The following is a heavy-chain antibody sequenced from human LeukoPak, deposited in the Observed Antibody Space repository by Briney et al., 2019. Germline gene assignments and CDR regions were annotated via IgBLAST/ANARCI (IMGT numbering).Heavy chain of an antibody. CDR1: GYTFTDYY. V-gene: IGHV1-69-2*01. CDR2: VDPEDHEI. J-gene: IGHJ4*02. Sequence: ATVKISCKVSGYTFTDYYIHWVQQAPGKEPEWMGRVDPEDHEIIYAEKFQGRVTITADTSTGTAYMQLSSLRSEDTAVYYCATLESEGYWGQGTLVTVSS. D-gene: IGHD3-3*01. CDR3: ATLESEGY.